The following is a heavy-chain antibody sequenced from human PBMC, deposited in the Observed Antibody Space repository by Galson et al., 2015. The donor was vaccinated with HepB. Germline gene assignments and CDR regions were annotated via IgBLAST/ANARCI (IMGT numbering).Heavy chain of an antibody. Sequence: SLRLSCATSGFNFSSYGMHWVRQAPGKGLEWVAGIWSDGSHKYYVDSVKGRFTVSRDNSKNTVYLQMNRLRVEDTAFYYCARLYDSSGFDYWGQGTLVTVSS. CDR3: ARLYDSSGFDY. V-gene: IGHV3-33*01. CDR2: IWSDGSHK. CDR1: GFNFSSYG. J-gene: IGHJ4*02. D-gene: IGHD3-22*01.